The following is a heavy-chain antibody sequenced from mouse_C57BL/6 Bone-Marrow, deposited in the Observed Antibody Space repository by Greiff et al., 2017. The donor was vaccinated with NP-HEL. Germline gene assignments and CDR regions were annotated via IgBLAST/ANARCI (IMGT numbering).Heavy chain of an antibody. CDR2: IDPEDGDT. Sequence: VQLQQSGAELGRRGASGQGGGRAAGVNIKDYYMHWVKQRPEQGLEWIGRIDPEDGDTEYAPKFQGKATMTADTSSNTAYLQLSSLTSEDTAVYYCTTYYGSSYRAMDYWGQGTSVTVSS. D-gene: IGHD1-1*01. CDR3: TTYYGSSYRAMDY. J-gene: IGHJ4*01. V-gene: IGHV14-1*01. CDR1: GVNIKDYY.